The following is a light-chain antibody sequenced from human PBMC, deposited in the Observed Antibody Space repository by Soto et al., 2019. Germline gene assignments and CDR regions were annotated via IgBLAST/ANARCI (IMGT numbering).Light chain of an antibody. Sequence: EIVLTQSPATLSLSPGERATLSCRASQSVSNYLAWYQQKPGQAPRLLIYDASNRATGIPARFSGNGSGTDFTLTISSLEPEDFGVYYCQQRSNWPPLTFGGGTKVDIK. J-gene: IGKJ4*01. V-gene: IGKV3-11*01. CDR3: QQRSNWPPLT. CDR1: QSVSNY. CDR2: DAS.